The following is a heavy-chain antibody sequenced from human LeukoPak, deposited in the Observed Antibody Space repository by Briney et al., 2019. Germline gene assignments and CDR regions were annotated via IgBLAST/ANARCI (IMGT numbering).Heavy chain of an antibody. Sequence: PSETLSLTCTVSGGSISSGDYYWSWIRQPPGKGLEWIGYIYYSGSTYYNPSLKSRVTISVDTSKNQFSLKLSSVTAADTAVYYCARVRYSGYVLRGSRSSQNVYYFDYWGQGTLVTVSS. CDR3: ARVRYSGYVLRGSRSSQNVYYFDY. J-gene: IGHJ4*02. V-gene: IGHV4-30-4*01. CDR1: GGSISSGDYY. D-gene: IGHD5-12*01. CDR2: IYYSGST.